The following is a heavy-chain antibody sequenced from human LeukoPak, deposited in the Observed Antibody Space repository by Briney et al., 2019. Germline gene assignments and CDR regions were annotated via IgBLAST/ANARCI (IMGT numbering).Heavy chain of an antibody. Sequence: GASVKVSCKASGYTFTSYGISWVRQAPGQGLEWMGWISAYNGNTNYAQKLQGRVTMTTDTSTSTAYMELRSLRSDDTAVYYCAKTDYGDYTHAFDIWGQGTMVTVSS. CDR2: ISAYNGNT. J-gene: IGHJ3*02. CDR1: GYTFTSYG. D-gene: IGHD4-17*01. CDR3: AKTDYGDYTHAFDI. V-gene: IGHV1-18*01.